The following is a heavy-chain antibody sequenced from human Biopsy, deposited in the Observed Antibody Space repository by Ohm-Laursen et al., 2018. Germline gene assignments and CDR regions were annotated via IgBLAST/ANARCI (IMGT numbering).Heavy chain of an antibody. CDR1: GGSINNFY. J-gene: IGHJ4*02. V-gene: IGHV4-59*08. CDR2: IYYSGNT. CDR3: ARRGSGGRSFDY. D-gene: IGHD2-15*01. Sequence: TLSLTWIVSGGSINNFYWSWIRQPPGKGLEWIGIIYYSGNTKYNPSLKSRVTISVDTSRNQFSLKLGSVTVADTAVFYCARRGSGGRSFDYWGQGSLVTVSS.